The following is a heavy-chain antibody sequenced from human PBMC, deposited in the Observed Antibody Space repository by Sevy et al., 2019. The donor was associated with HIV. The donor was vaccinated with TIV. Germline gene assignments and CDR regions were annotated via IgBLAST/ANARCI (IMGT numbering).Heavy chain of an antibody. J-gene: IGHJ4*02. Sequence: GGSLRLSCAASGFTFSIYAMSWVRQAPGKGLEWVSVISITGGSTYYADSVKGRFTISRDKSKNTLYLQMNTLRAEDTAVYYCAKDRVSGTYYTGDFDYWGQGTLVTVSS. CDR1: GFTFSIYA. CDR3: AKDRVSGTYYTGDFDY. V-gene: IGHV3-23*01. CDR2: ISITGGST. D-gene: IGHD3-10*01.